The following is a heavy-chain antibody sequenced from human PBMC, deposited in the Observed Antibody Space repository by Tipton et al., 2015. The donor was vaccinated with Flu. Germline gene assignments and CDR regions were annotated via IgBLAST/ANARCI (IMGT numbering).Heavy chain of an antibody. V-gene: IGHV1-46*04. CDR1: GYTFTTYY. D-gene: IGHD3-3*01. CDR2: INPTGGST. Sequence: QLVQSGAEVKKPGASVKVSCKASGYTFTTYYMHWVRQAPGQGLEWMGMINPTGGSTIYAQKLQGRVTMTRDTSTSTVYMEMSSLRSEDTAVYYCARGTPYYDFWSGKSLGLDYWGQGTLVTVSS. CDR3: ARGTPYYDFWSGKSLGLDY. J-gene: IGHJ4*02.